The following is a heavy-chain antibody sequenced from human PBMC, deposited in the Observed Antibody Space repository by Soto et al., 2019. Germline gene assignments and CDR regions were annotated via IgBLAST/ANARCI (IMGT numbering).Heavy chain of an antibody. D-gene: IGHD2-15*01. CDR2: ISYDGSNK. V-gene: IGHV3-30-3*01. CDR1: GFTFSSYA. J-gene: IGHJ3*02. Sequence: QVQLVESGGGVVQPGRSLRLSCAASGFTFSSYAMHWVRQAPGKGLEWVAVISYDGSNKYYAVSVKGRFTISRDNSKNTLYLQMNSLRAEDTAVYYCASLRDIVVVVAAHDAFDIWGQGTMVTVSS. CDR3: ASLRDIVVVVAAHDAFDI.